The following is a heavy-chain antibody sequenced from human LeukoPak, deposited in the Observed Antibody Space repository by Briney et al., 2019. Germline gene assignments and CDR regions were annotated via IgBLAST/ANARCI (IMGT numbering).Heavy chain of an antibody. V-gene: IGHV4-30-2*01. Sequence: PSETLSLTCTVSGGSISSGGYYWSWIRQPPGKGLEWIGYIYHSGSTYYNPSLKSRVTISVDTSKNQFSLKLSSVTAADTAVYYCARAYGDYLYFDYWGQGTLVTVSS. CDR2: IYHSGST. D-gene: IGHD4-17*01. CDR1: GGSISSGGYY. CDR3: ARAYGDYLYFDY. J-gene: IGHJ4*02.